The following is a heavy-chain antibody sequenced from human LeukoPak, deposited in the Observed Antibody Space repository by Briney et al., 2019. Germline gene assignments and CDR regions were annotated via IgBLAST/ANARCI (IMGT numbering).Heavy chain of an antibody. J-gene: IGHJ4*02. CDR1: GGTFSSYA. D-gene: IGHD6-19*01. Sequence: ASVKVSCKASGGTFSSYAISWVRQAPGQGLEWMGRIIPIFGTANYAQKSQGRVTITTDESTSTAYMELSSLRSEDTAVYYCARNPSYSSGWYYFDYWGQGTLVTVSS. V-gene: IGHV1-69*05. CDR2: IIPIFGTA. CDR3: ARNPSYSSGWYYFDY.